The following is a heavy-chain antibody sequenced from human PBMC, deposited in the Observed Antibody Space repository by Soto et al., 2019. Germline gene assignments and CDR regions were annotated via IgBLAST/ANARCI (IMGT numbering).Heavy chain of an antibody. J-gene: IGHJ4*02. Sequence: QAHLVQTGAEVKKTGASVKVSCRPFGYTFTSYYIHWVRQAPGQGLEWMGWVDPNRGDSRKVQSSQGRATMTRDTFTTTDYIELSWLRSVDTAVYYCARDNYGPLDYWGQGTLFTVSS. CDR3: ARDNYGPLDY. D-gene: IGHD3-10*01. CDR2: VDPNRGDS. V-gene: IGHV1-2*02. CDR1: GYTFTSYY.